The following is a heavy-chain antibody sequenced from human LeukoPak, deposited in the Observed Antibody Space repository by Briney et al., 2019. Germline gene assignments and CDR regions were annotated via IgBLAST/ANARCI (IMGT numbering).Heavy chain of an antibody. V-gene: IGHV1-2*06. J-gene: IGHJ5*02. CDR1: GYTFTGYY. Sequence: ASVKVSCKASGYTFTGYYMHWVRQAPGQGLEWMGRINPNSGGTNYAQKFQGRVTMTRDTSISTAYMELSRLRSDDTAVYYCARGPPPRYCSSTSCYTTPRFDPWGQGTLVTVSS. CDR2: INPNSGGT. D-gene: IGHD2-2*02. CDR3: ARGPPPRYCSSTSCYTTPRFDP.